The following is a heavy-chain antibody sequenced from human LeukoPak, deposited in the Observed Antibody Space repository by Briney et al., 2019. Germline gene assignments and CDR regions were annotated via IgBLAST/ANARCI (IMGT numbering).Heavy chain of an antibody. Sequence: GGSLRLSCAASGFTFSSYAMSWVRQAPGKGLEWVSAISGSGGSTYYADSVKGRFTISRDNSKNTLYLQMNSLRAEDTAVYYCAKSSGTMVQGANCFDPWGQGTLVTVSS. CDR3: AKSSGTMVQGANCFDP. V-gene: IGHV3-23*01. CDR2: ISGSGGST. D-gene: IGHD3-10*01. CDR1: GFTFSSYA. J-gene: IGHJ5*02.